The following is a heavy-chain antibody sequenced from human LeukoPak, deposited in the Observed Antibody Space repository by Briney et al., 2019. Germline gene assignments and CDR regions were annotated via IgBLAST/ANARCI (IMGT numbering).Heavy chain of an antibody. CDR1: GGTFSSYA. Sequence: SVKVSCKASGGTFSSYAISWVRQAPGQGLEWMGGIIPIFGTANYAQKFQGRVTITADESTSTAYMELSSLRSEDTAVYYCARTDTAMVTYDPGSPFDPWGQGTLVTVSS. CDR3: ARTDTAMVTYDPGSPFDP. D-gene: IGHD5-18*01. V-gene: IGHV1-69*13. J-gene: IGHJ5*02. CDR2: IIPIFGTA.